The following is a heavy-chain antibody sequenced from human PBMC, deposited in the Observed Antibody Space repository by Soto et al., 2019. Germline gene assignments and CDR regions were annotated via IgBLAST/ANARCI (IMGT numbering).Heavy chain of an antibody. Sequence: GGSLRLSCAASGFTFSSYGMHWVRQAPGKGLEWVAVIWYDGSNKYYADSVKGRFTISRDNSKNTLYLQMNSLRAEDTAVYYCARDRNVPWLRSITELDYWGQGTLVTVSS. J-gene: IGHJ4*02. V-gene: IGHV3-33*01. CDR3: ARDRNVPWLRSITELDY. D-gene: IGHD5-12*01. CDR2: IWYDGSNK. CDR1: GFTFSSYG.